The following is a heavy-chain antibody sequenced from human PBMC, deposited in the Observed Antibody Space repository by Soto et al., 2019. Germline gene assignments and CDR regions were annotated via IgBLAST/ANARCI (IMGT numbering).Heavy chain of an antibody. CDR1: GGSMSSSY. Sequence: QVQLQESGPGLVKPSETLSLTCTVSGGSMSSSYWCWIRQSPGNELEWIGYIYYSGCTNYNPSLKSRVTISGDTSKNQFYLKMSSVTAADTAVYYCARLFPYFDILTGSQRYAFDIWGQGTMVTVSS. V-gene: IGHV4-59*01. J-gene: IGHJ3*02. CDR3: ARLFPYFDILTGSQRYAFDI. CDR2: IYYSGCT. D-gene: IGHD3-9*01.